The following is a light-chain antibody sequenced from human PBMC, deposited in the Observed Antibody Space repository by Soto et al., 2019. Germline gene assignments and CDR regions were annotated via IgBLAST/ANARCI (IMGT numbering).Light chain of an antibody. CDR2: GAS. J-gene: IGKJ5*01. CDR1: QSVSSSY. CDR3: QQYGTSPIN. V-gene: IGKV3-20*01. Sequence: IVLTHSPGTLSLSPWERATLSCRSSQSVSSSYLAWYQQKPGQAPRLLIYGASNRATGIPERFSGSGSGTDFTLTISSLEPEDFAVYYCQQYGTSPINFGQGTRLEIK.